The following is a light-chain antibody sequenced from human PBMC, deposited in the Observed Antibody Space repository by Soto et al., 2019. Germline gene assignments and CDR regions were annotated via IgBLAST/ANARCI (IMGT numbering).Light chain of an antibody. CDR1: QSIAYW. J-gene: IGKJ1*01. V-gene: IGKV1-5*01. Sequence: DIQMTQSPSRLSASVGDRVTITCRASQSIAYWLAWYQQKPGKDPNLLIYAASTLETGVPSRFSGSGYGTEFTLTLASLQPDDSATYSCQQYNSFSKTFGRGTKVE. CDR2: AAS. CDR3: QQYNSFSKT.